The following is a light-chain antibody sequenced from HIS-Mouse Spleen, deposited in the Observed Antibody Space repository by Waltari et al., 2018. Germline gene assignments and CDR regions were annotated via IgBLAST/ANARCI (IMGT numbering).Light chain of an antibody. Sequence: QSVLTQPPSASGTPGQRVTISCSGSSSHIGSNTVNWYQQLPGTAPKLLIYSNNRRPSGVPDRFSGSKSGTSASLAISGLQSEDEADYYCCSYAGSSTWVFGGGTKLTVL. V-gene: IGLV1-44*01. CDR3: CSYAGSSTWV. CDR1: SSHIGSNT. CDR2: SNN. J-gene: IGLJ3*02.